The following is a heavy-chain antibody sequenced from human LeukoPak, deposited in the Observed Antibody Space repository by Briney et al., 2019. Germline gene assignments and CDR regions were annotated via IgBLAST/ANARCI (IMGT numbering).Heavy chain of an antibody. CDR2: IKSKTDGATT. Sequence: GGSLRLSCAASGFTFSHAWMSWVRQAPGKGLVWVGRIKSKTDGATTDYSAPANGRFTISRDNAKNTLYLQMNSLRAEDTAVYYCARERTSGWDAFDFWGQGTLVTVSS. J-gene: IGHJ4*02. CDR3: ARERTSGWDAFDF. CDR1: GFTFSHAW. D-gene: IGHD6-19*01. V-gene: IGHV3-15*01.